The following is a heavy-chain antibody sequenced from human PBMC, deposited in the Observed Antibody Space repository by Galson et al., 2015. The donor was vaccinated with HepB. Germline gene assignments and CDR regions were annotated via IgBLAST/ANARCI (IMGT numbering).Heavy chain of an antibody. CDR2: ISAYNGNT. V-gene: IGHV1-18*01. CDR3: ARDDYDILTGSLFHAFDI. Sequence: SVKVSCKASGYTFTSYGISWVRQAPGQGLEWMGWISAYNGNTNYAQKLQGRVTMTTDTSTSTAYMELRSLRSDDTAVYYCARDDYDILTGSLFHAFDIWGQGTMVTVSS. D-gene: IGHD3-9*01. J-gene: IGHJ3*02. CDR1: GYTFTSYG.